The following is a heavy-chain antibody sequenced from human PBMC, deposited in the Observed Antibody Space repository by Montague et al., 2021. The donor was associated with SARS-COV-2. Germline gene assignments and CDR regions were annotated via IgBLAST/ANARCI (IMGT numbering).Heavy chain of an antibody. J-gene: IGHJ4*02. D-gene: IGHD6-19*01. Sequence: CAISGDSVAGPTARWDWITQEPSTRREWLGRPYYRYEWHTDYAVSVEGRLAIDADTSKNQFSLQLHSVTPEDSAVYYCASGWTLFDWGQGTLVTVSS. CDR2: PYYRYEWHT. CDR3: ASGWTLFD. V-gene: IGHV6-1*01. CDR1: GDSVAGPTAR.